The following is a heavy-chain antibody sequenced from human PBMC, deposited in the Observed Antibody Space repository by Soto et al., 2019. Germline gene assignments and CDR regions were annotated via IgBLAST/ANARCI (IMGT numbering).Heavy chain of an antibody. D-gene: IGHD5-12*01. J-gene: IGHJ4*02. CDR2: IYSGGST. Sequence: EVQLVESGGGLIQPGGSLRLSCAASGFTVSSNYMSWVRQAPGKGLAWGSVIYSGGSTYYADSVKGRFTISRDDSKNTLYLQMNSRRAEDTAVYYCASWSVAVAADYWGQGTLVTVSS. V-gene: IGHV3-53*01. CDR3: ASWSVAVAADY. CDR1: GFTVSSNY.